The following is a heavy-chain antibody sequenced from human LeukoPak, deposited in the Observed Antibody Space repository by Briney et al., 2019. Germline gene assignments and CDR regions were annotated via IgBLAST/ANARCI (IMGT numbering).Heavy chain of an antibody. D-gene: IGHD6-13*01. J-gene: IGHJ4*02. V-gene: IGHV4-61*02. CDR2: IYTSGST. CDR3: AMSGYSSSWYVDY. CDR1: GGSISSGSYY. Sequence: SQTLSLTCTVSGGSISSGSYYWSWIRQPAGKGLEWIWRIYTSGSTNYNPSLKSRVTISVDTSKNQFSLKLSSVTAADTAVYYCAMSGYSSSWYVDYWGQGTLVTVSS.